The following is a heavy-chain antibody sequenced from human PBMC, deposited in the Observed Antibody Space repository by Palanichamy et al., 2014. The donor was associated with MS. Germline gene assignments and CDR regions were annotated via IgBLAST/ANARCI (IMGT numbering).Heavy chain of an antibody. CDR1: GFTFTSYA. V-gene: IGHV3-30-3*01. J-gene: IGHJ4*01. CDR3: ARDINYTFVDY. Sequence: QVQLVEVWGRAWVQPGRSLRLSCAASGFTFTSYAMHWVRQAPGKGLEWVAAISYDGSIQYYADSVKGRFTFSRDNSKNTLSLQMNSLRTGDTAIYFCARDINYTFVDYWGHGTLVTVSS. CDR2: ISYDGSIQ. D-gene: IGHD1-7*01.